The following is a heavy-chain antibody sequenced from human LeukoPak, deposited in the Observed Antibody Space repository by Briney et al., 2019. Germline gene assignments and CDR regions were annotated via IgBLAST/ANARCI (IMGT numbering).Heavy chain of an antibody. V-gene: IGHV3-15*01. CDR2: IKIKTDGGTT. J-gene: IGHJ4*02. CDR1: GFTFSNAW. Sequence: GGSLRLSCAASGFTFSNAWMSWVRQAPGKGLEWVGRIKIKTDGGTTDYAAPVKGRFTISRDESKNTLYLQMNSLKTEDTAVYYCTTPNKGIHYYWGQGTLVTVSS. CDR3: TTPNKGIHYY.